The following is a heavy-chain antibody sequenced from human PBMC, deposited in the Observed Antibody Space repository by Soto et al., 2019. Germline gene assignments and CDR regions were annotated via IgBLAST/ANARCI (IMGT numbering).Heavy chain of an antibody. V-gene: IGHV3-23*01. CDR2: IIDSGASA. Sequence: PGGSLRLSCAASGFTFRSCAMGWVRQAPGKGLEWVSDIIDSGASAYYADSVKGRFTISRDNSKSTLYLQMNSLRAEDTALYYCAKGRSYYYYYGVDVGGQGTTVTVS. CDR3: AKGRSYYYYYGVDV. CDR1: GFTFRSCA. J-gene: IGHJ6*02.